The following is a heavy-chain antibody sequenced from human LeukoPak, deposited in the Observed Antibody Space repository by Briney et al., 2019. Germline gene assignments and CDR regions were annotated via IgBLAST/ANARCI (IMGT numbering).Heavy chain of an antibody. CDR1: GFTFSDYY. Sequence: PGGSLRLSCAASGFTFSDYYRGGIRQAPGKGLEWVSYITSNGKSLDYPASVKGRFTISRDNANNSLYLQVNSLTAEDTAVYYCARAGVDTSGYYYQGFDYWGQGPLVTVSS. CDR2: ITSNGKSL. D-gene: IGHD3-3*01. V-gene: IGHV3-11*04. CDR3: ARAGVDTSGYYYQGFDY. J-gene: IGHJ4*02.